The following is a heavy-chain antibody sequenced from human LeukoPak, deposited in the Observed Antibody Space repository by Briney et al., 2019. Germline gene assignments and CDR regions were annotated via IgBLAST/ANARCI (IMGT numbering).Heavy chain of an antibody. CDR3: ARDLGMTTVTTFDY. J-gene: IGHJ4*02. CDR1: GFTFSSYG. V-gene: IGHV3-33*01. Sequence: GGSLRLSCAASGFTFSSYGMHWVRQAPGKGLEWVAVIWYDGSNKYYADSVKGRFTISRDNSKNTRYLQMNSLRAEDTAVYYCARDLGMTTVTTFDYWGQGTLVTVSS. D-gene: IGHD4-17*01. CDR2: IWYDGSNK.